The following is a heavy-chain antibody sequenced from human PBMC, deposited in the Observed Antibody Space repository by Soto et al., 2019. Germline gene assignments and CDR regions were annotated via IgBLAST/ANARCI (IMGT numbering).Heavy chain of an antibody. J-gene: IGHJ5*02. CDR3: ARAKRRPLIVVVVEGSWFDP. CDR2: IYHSGST. V-gene: IGHV4-4*02. Sequence: SETLSLTCAVSGGSISSSNWWSWVRQPPGKGLEWIGEIYHSGSTNYNPSLKSRVTISVDKSKNQFSLKLSSVTAADTAVYYCARAKRRPLIVVVVEGSWFDPWGQGTLVTVSS. D-gene: IGHD2-15*01. CDR1: GGSISSSNW.